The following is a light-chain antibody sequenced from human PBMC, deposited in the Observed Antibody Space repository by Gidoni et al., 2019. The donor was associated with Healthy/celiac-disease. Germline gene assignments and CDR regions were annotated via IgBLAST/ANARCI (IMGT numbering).Light chain of an antibody. CDR3: QQYYNYPLT. CDR2: AAS. Sequence: AIRITQSPSSLSASTGDRVTITCRASQGISSYLAWYQQKPGKAPNLLIYAASTLQSGVPSRFSGSGSGTDFTLTINCLQSEDFAIYYCQQYYNYPLTFGGGTKVEIK. V-gene: IGKV1-8*01. J-gene: IGKJ4*01. CDR1: QGISSY.